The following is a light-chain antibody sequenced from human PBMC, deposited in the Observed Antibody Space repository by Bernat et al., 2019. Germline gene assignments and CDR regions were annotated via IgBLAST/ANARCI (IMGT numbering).Light chain of an antibody. J-gene: IGKJ2*01. CDR2: GAS. CDR3: QQYNNWPPYT. V-gene: IGKV3-15*01. Sequence: EIVMTQSPATLSVSSGERANLSCRASQSVSSNLAWYQQKPGQAPRLIIYGASTRATGIPVRFSGSGSGTEFTLTISSLQSEDFAVYYCQQYNNWPPYTFGQGTKLEIK. CDR1: QSVSSN.